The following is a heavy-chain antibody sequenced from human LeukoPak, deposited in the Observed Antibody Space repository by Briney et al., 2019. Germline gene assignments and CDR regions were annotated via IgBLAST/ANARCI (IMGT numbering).Heavy chain of an antibody. Sequence: SVKVSCTASGGTFSSYAISWVRQAPGQGLEWMGGIIPIFGTANYAQKFQGRVTITADESTSTAYMELSSLRSEDTAVYYCARVLVRGVQLPRFDYWGQGTLVTVSS. CDR3: ARVLVRGVQLPRFDY. CDR1: GGTFSSYA. D-gene: IGHD3-10*01. J-gene: IGHJ4*02. CDR2: IIPIFGTA. V-gene: IGHV1-69*01.